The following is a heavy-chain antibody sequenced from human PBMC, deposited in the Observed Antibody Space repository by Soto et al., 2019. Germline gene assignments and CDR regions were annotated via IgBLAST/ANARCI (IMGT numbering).Heavy chain of an antibody. J-gene: IGHJ4*02. D-gene: IGHD3-10*01. CDR3: TTAENYFTRDY. V-gene: IGHV3-15*01. CDR1: GFTFRDAW. Sequence: EVQLVESGGGLVKPGESLRLSCAASGFTFRDAWMSWVRQAPGKGLEWIGHIKSRIDGGTTDYAAPVKGRFTISRDDSNSTLYLQMTSLNTDDTAVYYCTTAENYFTRDYWGQGSLVIVSS. CDR2: IKSRIDGGTT.